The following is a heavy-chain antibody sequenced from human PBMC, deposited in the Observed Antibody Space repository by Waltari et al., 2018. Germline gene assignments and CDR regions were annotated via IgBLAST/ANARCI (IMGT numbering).Heavy chain of an antibody. V-gene: IGHV3-74*01. CDR3: ARGGDDGNWYPGFFDS. CDR1: RSPFRRSR. Sequence: DVKLVEYGGGLVPSGGRVRIPCAASRSPFRRSRMPWCHQDPGKGLVWVSRMKGDVSSARYADSVKSRFVVSRDNAKNTLYLEINSLGAEDTAVYYCARGGDDGNWYPGFFDSWGQGTLVTVSS. CDR2: MKGDVSSA. J-gene: IGHJ4*02. D-gene: IGHD6-13*01.